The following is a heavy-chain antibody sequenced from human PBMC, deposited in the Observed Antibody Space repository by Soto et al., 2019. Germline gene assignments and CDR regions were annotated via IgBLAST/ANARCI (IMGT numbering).Heavy chain of an antibody. V-gene: IGHV4-59*01. D-gene: IGHD3-10*01. CDR3: ARVWGGAFDI. CDR1: GGSISSYY. CDR2: VYYSGST. Sequence: QVQLQESGPGLVKPSETLSLTCTVSGGSISSYYWSWIRQPPGKGLEWIGYVYYSGSTNYNPSLKSRVPISVDTSQSQFSLQLSSVTAADTAVYYCARVWGGAFDIWGQGTMVTVSS. J-gene: IGHJ3*02.